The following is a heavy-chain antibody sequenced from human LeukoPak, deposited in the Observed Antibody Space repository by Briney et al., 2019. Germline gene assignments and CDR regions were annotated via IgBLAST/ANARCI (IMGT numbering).Heavy chain of an antibody. CDR1: GGSISSGGYY. V-gene: IGHV4-31*03. CDR2: IYYSGST. J-gene: IGHJ5*02. D-gene: IGHD3-22*01. CDR3: ARGLRNYYDSSGYFWFDP. Sequence: SQTLSLTCTVSGGSISSGGYYWSWIRQHPGKGLEWIGYIYYSGSTYYNPSLKSRVTISVDTSKNQFSLKLSSVTAADTAVYYCARGLRNYYDSSGYFWFDPWGQGTLVTVSS.